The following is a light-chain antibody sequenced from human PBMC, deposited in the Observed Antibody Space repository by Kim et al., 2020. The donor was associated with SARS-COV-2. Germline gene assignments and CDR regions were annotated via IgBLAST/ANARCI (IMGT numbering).Light chain of an antibody. J-gene: IGLJ1*01. CDR2: DVS. CDR1: SSDVGGYNY. V-gene: IGLV2-11*01. CDR3: CSYAGSYTYD. Sequence: QSVLTQPRSVSGSPGQSVTISCTGTSSDVGGYNYVSWYQQHPGKAPKLMIYDVSKWPSGVPDRFSGSKSGNTASLTISGLQAEDEADYYCCSYAGSYTYDFGTGTKVTVL.